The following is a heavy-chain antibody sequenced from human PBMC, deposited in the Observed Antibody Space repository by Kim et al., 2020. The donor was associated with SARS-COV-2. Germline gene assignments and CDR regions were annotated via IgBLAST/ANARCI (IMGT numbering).Heavy chain of an antibody. Sequence: GESLKISCAASGFTFSSYNMNWVRQAPGKGLEWVSYISYGSSTIYYADSVKGRFTISRDNAKNSLFLQMNSLRDEDTAVYFCARGAYYNILTGYSPDVFDIWGQGTMVTVSS. D-gene: IGHD3-9*01. CDR1: GFTFSSYN. CDR2: ISYGSSTI. J-gene: IGHJ3*02. CDR3: ARGAYYNILTGYSPDVFDI. V-gene: IGHV3-48*02.